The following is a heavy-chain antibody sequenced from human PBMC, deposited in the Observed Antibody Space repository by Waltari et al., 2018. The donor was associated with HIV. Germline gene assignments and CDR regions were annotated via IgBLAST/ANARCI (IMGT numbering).Heavy chain of an antibody. D-gene: IGHD6-19*01. Sequence: QVQLVASGGGVVQPGGSRRLSCAASEFTFSHYGMHWVRQAPGKGLEWVASIRYDGRYTNYEESMKGRFTISRDNSKNTLYLQMNSLRSEDTAVYYCARSSGGGTSGWFRWGQGTLVTVSS. CDR3: ARSSGGGTSGWFR. CDR1: EFTFSHYG. CDR2: IRYDGRYT. V-gene: IGHV3-30*02. J-gene: IGHJ4*02.